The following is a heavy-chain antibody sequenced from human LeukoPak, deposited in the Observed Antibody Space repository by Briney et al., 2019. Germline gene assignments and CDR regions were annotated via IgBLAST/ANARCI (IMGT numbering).Heavy chain of an antibody. CDR2: INPNSGGT. J-gene: IGHJ4*02. V-gene: IGHV1-2*02. D-gene: IGHD6-13*01. CDR3: ARAWAAAGPFDY. Sequence: ASVKVSCKASGYTFTGYYIHWVRQAPGQGLEWMGWINPNSGGTNYAQTFQGRVTMTRDTSISTAYMELSRLRSDDTAVYYCARAWAAAGPFDYWGQGTLVTVSS. CDR1: GYTFTGYY.